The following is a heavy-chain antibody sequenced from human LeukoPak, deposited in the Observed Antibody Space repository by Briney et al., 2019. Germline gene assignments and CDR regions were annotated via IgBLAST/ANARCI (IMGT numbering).Heavy chain of an antibody. D-gene: IGHD2-21*02. Sequence: ASVKVSCTASGYDFTKYAVQWVRQAPGPRLEWMGWVDAGNSRTKYSQDFQGRVTISRDTSASIAYMELSSLGSDDMAVYYCAKGIWSTTLTAYYLDYWGQGTLVTVSS. CDR2: VDAGNSRT. J-gene: IGHJ4*02. CDR1: GYDFTKYA. V-gene: IGHV1-3*03. CDR3: AKGIWSTTLTAYYLDY.